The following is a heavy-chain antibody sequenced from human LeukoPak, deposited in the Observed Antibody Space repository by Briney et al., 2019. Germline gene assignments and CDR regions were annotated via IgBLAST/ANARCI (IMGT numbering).Heavy chain of an antibody. Sequence: SETLSLTCTVSGGSISSSSYYWSWVRQPPGKGLEWIASIYYTGSTYYNPALKSRVTISLDMSKNEFFLTMTSVTAADTAVYFCTAEKNGSPHYWGQGTQVTVSS. CDR1: GGSISSSSYY. V-gene: IGHV4-39*07. D-gene: IGHD2-8*01. CDR2: IYYTGST. CDR3: TAEKNGSPHY. J-gene: IGHJ4*02.